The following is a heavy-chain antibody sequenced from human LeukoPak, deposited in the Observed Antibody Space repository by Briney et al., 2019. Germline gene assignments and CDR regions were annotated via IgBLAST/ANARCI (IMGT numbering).Heavy chain of an antibody. V-gene: IGHV4-34*01. CDR1: GGFLSGFY. J-gene: IGHJ1*01. CDR2: INHSGST. Sequence: SETLSLTWAVVGGFLSGFYCGWVRQPPRKGTGWIGEINHSGSTNYNPSLKSRVTISVDNSKHQFSLTLSSVTAAETAVYYCARVAAPSSWYSYYQHWGQGNLVTVSS. D-gene: IGHD6-13*01. CDR3: ARVAAPSSWYSYYQH.